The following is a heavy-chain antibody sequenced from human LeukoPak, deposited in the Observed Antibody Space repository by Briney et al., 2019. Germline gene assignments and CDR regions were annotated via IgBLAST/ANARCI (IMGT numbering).Heavy chain of an antibody. J-gene: IGHJ4*02. CDR1: GGSFSGYY. Sequence: SETLSLTCAVYGGSFSGYYWSWIRQPPGKGLEWIGEINHSGSTNYNPSLKSRVTISVDTSNNHLSLSPNSVTTADTAVYYCAASLWFGIYPDYWGQGSLVTVSS. CDR2: INHSGST. D-gene: IGHD3-10*01. CDR3: AASLWFGIYPDY. V-gene: IGHV4-34*01.